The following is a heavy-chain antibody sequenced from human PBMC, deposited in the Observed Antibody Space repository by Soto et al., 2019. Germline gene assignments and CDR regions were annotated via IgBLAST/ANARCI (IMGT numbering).Heavy chain of an antibody. CDR2: IWYDGSNK. D-gene: IGHD6-25*01. V-gene: IGHV3-33*06. Sequence: QVQLVESGGGVVQPGRSLRLSCAASGFTFSSYGMHWVRQAPGKGLEWVAVIWYDGSNKYYADSVKGRFTISSDNSKNTLYLQMNSLIAEDTAVYDCAELSSGDYWGQGTLVTVSS. CDR3: AELSSGDY. J-gene: IGHJ4*02. CDR1: GFTFSSYG.